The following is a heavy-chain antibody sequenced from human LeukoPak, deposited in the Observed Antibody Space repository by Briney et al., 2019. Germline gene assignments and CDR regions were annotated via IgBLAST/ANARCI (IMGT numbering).Heavy chain of an antibody. V-gene: IGHV3-7*01. D-gene: IGHD2-8*02. J-gene: IGHJ3*02. Sequence: GGSLRLSCVASGFSFSNHRMSWVRQAPGKGLEWVADIKQGGSDSNYLDSVGGRFTISRDNGKNSLYLQMNSLRVEDTAVYFCARDSTGWQADSFDIWGQGTMVTVSS. CDR2: IKQGGSDS. CDR3: ARDSTGWQADSFDI. CDR1: GFSFSNHR.